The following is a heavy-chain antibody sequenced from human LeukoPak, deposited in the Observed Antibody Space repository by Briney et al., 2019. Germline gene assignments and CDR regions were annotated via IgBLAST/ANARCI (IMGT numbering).Heavy chain of an antibody. V-gene: IGHV4-59*01. CDR1: GGSISSYY. CDR3: ARSGSELLWFGESIPYYFDY. CDR2: IYSSGST. D-gene: IGHD3-10*01. Sequence: WETLSLTCTVSGGSISSYYWSWIRQPPGKGLEWIGYIYSSGSTNYNPPLKSRVTISVDTSKNQFSLKLSSVTAADTAVYYCARSGSELLWFGESIPYYFDYWGQGTLVTVSS. J-gene: IGHJ4*02.